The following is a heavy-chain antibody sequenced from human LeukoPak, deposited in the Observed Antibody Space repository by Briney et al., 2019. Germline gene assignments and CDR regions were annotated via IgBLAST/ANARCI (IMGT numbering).Heavy chain of an antibody. J-gene: IGHJ6*02. CDR3: ARELGAAGPVIDV. CDR2: ISSSSSYI. D-gene: IGHD6-13*01. Sequence: PGGSLRLSCAASGFTFSSYSMNGVRQAPGRGGECVSSISSSSSYIYYADSVKGRFTLSRDNAKNSLYLKIKTPEPHHTPVYNVARELGAAGPVIDVWGQGATVNVFS. V-gene: IGHV3-21*01. CDR1: GFTFSSYS.